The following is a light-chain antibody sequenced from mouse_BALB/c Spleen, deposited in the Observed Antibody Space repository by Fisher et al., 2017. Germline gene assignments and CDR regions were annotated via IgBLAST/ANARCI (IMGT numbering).Light chain of an antibody. J-gene: IGKJ5*01. CDR1: SSVSY. V-gene: IGKV4-68*01. Sequence: IVMTQTTALMSASPGEKVTMTCSASSSVSYMYWYQQKPRSSPKPWIYDTSNLAPGVPARFSGSGSGNSYSLTISSMEGEDAATYYCQQWSSNPLTFGAGTKLELK. CDR2: DTS. CDR3: QQWSSNPLT.